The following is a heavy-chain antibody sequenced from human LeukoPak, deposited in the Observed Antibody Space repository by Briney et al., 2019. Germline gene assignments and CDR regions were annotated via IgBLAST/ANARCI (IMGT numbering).Heavy chain of an antibody. CDR2: VYSSGTT. D-gene: IGHD5-12*01. CDR3: ARETRGSPPNWFDP. V-gene: IGHV4-38-2*02. J-gene: IGHJ5*02. Sequence: SETLSLTCTVSGYSINDGYYWGWIRQPPGKGLEWIGRVYSSGTTNYNPSLKSRVTISVDTSKNHFSLRLTSVTAADTAVYYCARETRGSPPNWFDPWGQGTLVTVSS. CDR1: GYSINDGYY.